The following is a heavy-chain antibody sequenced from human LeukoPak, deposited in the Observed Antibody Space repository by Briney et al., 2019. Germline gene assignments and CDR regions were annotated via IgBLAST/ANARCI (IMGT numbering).Heavy chain of an antibody. CDR2: ISYDGSNK. CDR3: AKRYYYYMDV. CDR1: GFTFSSYV. J-gene: IGHJ6*03. V-gene: IGHV3-30*18. Sequence: GGSLRLSCAASGFTFSSYVMHWVRQAPGKGLEWVAVISYDGSNKYYADSVKGRFTISRDNSKNTLYLQMNSLRAEDTAVYYCAKRYYYYMDVWGKGTTVTVSS.